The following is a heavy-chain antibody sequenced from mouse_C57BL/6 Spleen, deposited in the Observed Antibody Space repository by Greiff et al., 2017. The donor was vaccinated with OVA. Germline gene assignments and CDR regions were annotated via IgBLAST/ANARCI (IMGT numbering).Heavy chain of an antibody. J-gene: IGHJ4*01. CDR1: GYTFTSYW. CDR3: ARGELGLMDY. CDR2: IYPSDSET. V-gene: IGHV1-61*01. Sequence: QVQLQQPGAELVRPGSSVKLSCKASGYTFTSYWMDLVKQRPGQGLEWIGNIYPSDSETHYNQKFKDKATLTVDKSSSTAYMQLSSLTSEDSAVYYCARGELGLMDYWGQGTSVTVSS. D-gene: IGHD4-1*01.